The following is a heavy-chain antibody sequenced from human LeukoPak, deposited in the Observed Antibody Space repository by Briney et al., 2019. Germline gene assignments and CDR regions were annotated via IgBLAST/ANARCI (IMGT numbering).Heavy chain of an antibody. D-gene: IGHD3-22*01. V-gene: IGHV1-2*02. CDR2: INPNSGGT. CDR1: GYTFTGYY. J-gene: IGHJ4*02. Sequence: ASVTVSFMASGYTFTGYYMHWVRPAPGQGLEWMGWINPNSGGTNYAQKFQGRVTMTRDTSISTAYMELSRLRSDDTAVYYCARNFYFDSSGYYHYWGQGTVVSVSS. CDR3: ARNFYFDSSGYYHY.